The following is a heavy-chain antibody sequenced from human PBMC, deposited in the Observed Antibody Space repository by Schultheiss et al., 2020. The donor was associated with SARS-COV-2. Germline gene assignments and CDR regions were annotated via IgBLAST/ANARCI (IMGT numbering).Heavy chain of an antibody. CDR1: GGSISSGGYY. CDR3: ARDKIGYSYAFDI. J-gene: IGHJ3*02. V-gene: IGHV4-61*08. D-gene: IGHD5-18*01. Sequence: SETLSLTCTVSGGSISSGGYYWSWIRQHPGKGLEWIGYIYYSGSTNYNPSLKSRVTISVDTSKNQFSLKLSSVTAADTAVYYCARDKIGYSYAFDIWGQGTMVTVSS. CDR2: IYYSGST.